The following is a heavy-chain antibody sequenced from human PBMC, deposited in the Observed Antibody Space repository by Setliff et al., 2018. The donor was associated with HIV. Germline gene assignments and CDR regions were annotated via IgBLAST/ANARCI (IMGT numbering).Heavy chain of an antibody. CDR3: AREGHGVRRTKQKSYYYYYGMDV. V-gene: IGHV7-4-1*02. CDR1: GYTFTSYG. Sequence: ASVKVSCKASGYTFTSYGMNWVRQAPGQGLEWMGWINTYTGNPTYAQDFTGRFVFSLGTSVSTAYLQISSLKAEDTAVYYCAREGHGVRRTKQKSYYYYYGMDVWGQGTTVTVSS. D-gene: IGHD1-1*01. J-gene: IGHJ6*02. CDR2: INTYTGNP.